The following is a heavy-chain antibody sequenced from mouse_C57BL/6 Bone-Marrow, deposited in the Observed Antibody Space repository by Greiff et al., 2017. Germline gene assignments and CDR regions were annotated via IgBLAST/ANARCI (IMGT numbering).Heavy chain of an antibody. CDR1: GFTFSDYY. J-gene: IGHJ4*01. CDR3: ARQGTLYYYAMDY. V-gene: IGHV5-12*01. Sequence: EVKLVESGGGLVQPGGSLKLSCAASGFTFSDYYMYWVRQTPEKRLEWVAYISNGGGSTYYPDTVKGRFTISRDNAKNTLYLQMSRLKSEDTAMYYCARQGTLYYYAMDYWGQGTSVTVSS. CDR2: ISNGGGST. D-gene: IGHD3-3*01.